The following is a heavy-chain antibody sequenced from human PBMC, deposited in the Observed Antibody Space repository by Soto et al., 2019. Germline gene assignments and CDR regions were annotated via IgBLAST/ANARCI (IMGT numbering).Heavy chain of an antibody. CDR3: ARDSGSSDRYYGMDV. CDR2: IYYSGST. D-gene: IGHD1-26*01. CDR1: GGSISSGGYY. J-gene: IGHJ6*02. Sequence: PSETLSLTCTVSGGSISSGGYYWSWIRQPPGKGLEWIGYIYYSGSTNYNASLKSRVTISVDTSKNQFSLKLSTVTAADTAVYYCARDSGSSDRYYGMDVWGQGTTVTVAS. V-gene: IGHV4-61*08.